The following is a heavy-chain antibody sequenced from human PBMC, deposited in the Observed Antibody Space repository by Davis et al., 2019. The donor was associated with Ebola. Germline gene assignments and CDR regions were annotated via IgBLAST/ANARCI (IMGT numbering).Heavy chain of an antibody. Sequence: AASVKVSCKASGYTFTSYAMHWVRQAPGQRLEWMGWINAGNGNTKYSQKFQGRVTITRDTSASTAYMELSSLRSEDTAVYYCARVYGGSYCGGDCYRALDIWGQGTMVTVSS. CDR3: ARVYGGSYCGGDCYRALDI. V-gene: IGHV1-3*01. J-gene: IGHJ3*02. CDR1: GYTFTSYA. D-gene: IGHD2-21*02. CDR2: INAGNGNT.